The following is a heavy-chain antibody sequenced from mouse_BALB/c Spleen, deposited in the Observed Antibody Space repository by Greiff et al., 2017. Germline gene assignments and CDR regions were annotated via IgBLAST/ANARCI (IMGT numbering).Heavy chain of an antibody. CDR1: GFTFSSFG. Sequence: DVKLVESGGGLVQPGGSRKLSCAASGFTFSSFGMHWVRQAPEKGLEWVAYISSGSSTIYYADTVKGRFTISRDNPKNTLFLQMTSLRSEDTAMDYCSRSSLTTAQEGLAYWGQGTLVTVSA. J-gene: IGHJ3*01. D-gene: IGHD1-2*01. V-gene: IGHV5-17*02. CDR3: SRSSLTTAQEGLAY. CDR2: ISSGSSTI.